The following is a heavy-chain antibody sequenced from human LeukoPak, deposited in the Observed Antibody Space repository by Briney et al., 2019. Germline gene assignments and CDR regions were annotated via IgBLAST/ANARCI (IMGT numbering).Heavy chain of an antibody. CDR3: ARDLGGYYQSSGPGYFDY. Sequence: PSETPSLTCTVSGGSISDYYWSWIRQPPGKGLEWIGYIYYSGSTNYNPSLKSRISISVDTSKNQFSLKLTSVTAADTAVYYCARDLGGYYQSSGPGYFDYWGQGTLVTVSS. D-gene: IGHD3-22*01. CDR2: IYYSGST. J-gene: IGHJ4*02. CDR1: GGSISDYY. V-gene: IGHV4-59*01.